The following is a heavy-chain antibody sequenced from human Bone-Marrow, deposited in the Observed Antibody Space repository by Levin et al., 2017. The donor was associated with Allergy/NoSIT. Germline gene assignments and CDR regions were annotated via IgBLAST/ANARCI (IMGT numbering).Heavy chain of an antibody. Sequence: SETLSLTCGVSGGSFSGFYWSWIRQTPGKGLQWIGEINHAGTTNSEPSLKSRVTMSVDSSKMQFSLNLTSVTAADTAVYYCARGARYSILGPQNWYFDLWGRGALVTVSS. CDR1: GGSFSGFY. D-gene: IGHD3-9*01. V-gene: IGHV4-34*01. CDR3: ARGARYSILGPQNWYFDL. J-gene: IGHJ2*01. CDR2: INHAGTT.